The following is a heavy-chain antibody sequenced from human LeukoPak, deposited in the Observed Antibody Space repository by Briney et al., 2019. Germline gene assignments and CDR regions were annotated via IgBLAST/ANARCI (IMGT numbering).Heavy chain of an antibody. Sequence: ASVKVSCKASVYTFSSYGISWVRQAPAQGLAWMGWINAYNGNTNYAQKLQGRVTMTTDTSTSTAYMELRSLRSDDTAVYYCARDWENCSGGSCYAAYNWFDPWGRGTLVTVSS. D-gene: IGHD2-15*01. V-gene: IGHV1-18*01. CDR1: VYTFSSYG. CDR3: ARDWENCSGGSCYAAYNWFDP. J-gene: IGHJ5*02. CDR2: INAYNGNT.